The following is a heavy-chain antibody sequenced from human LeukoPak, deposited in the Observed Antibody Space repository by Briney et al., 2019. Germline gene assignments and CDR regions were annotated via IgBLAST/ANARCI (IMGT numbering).Heavy chain of an antibody. CDR1: GYTFTSYD. CDR2: TNPNSGNT. D-gene: IGHD5-18*01. Sequence: GASVKVSCKASGYTFTSYDINWVRQATGQGLEWMGWTNPNSGNTGYAQKFQGRVTITRNTSISTAYMELSSLRSEDTAVYYCARGEGYSYGLDYWGQGTLVTVSS. CDR3: ARGEGYSYGLDY. V-gene: IGHV1-8*03. J-gene: IGHJ4*02.